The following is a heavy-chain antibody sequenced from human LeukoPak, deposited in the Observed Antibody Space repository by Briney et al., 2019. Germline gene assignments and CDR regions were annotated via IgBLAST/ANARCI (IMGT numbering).Heavy chain of an antibody. J-gene: IGHJ6*03. CDR2: INPNSGGA. Sequence: ASVKVSCKSSGYTFTGYYMYWVRQAPGQGLAWMGWINPNSGGANYAQKFQGRVTMTRDTSISTAYMELSRLRSDDTAVYYCARVVTGYYYYYMDVWGKGTTVTVSS. D-gene: IGHD2-21*02. CDR3: ARVVTGYYYYYMDV. CDR1: GYTFTGYY. V-gene: IGHV1-2*02.